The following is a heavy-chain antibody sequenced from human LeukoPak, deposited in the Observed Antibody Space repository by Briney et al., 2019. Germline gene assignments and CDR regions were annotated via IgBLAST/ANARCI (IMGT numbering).Heavy chain of an antibody. CDR2: INPNSGGT. CDR1: GGTFSSYA. D-gene: IGHD1-26*01. CDR3: ARDEWSGSYYYD. Sequence: ASVKVSCKASGGTFSSYAISWVRQVPGQGLEWMGWINPNSGGTNYAQKFQGRVTMTRDTSISTAYMELSRLRSDDTAVYYCARDEWSGSYYYDWGQGTLVTVSS. J-gene: IGHJ4*02. V-gene: IGHV1-2*02.